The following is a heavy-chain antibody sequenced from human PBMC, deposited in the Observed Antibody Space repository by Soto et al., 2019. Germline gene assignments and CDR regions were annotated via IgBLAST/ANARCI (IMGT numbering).Heavy chain of an antibody. CDR2: INPSGGFT. Sequence: ASVKVSCKTSGYTFPSYYIQWVRQAPGQGLEWMGIINPSGGFTTYSQKFQGRVTMTRDTSTSTVYMELSSLRSEDTAVYYCARGRTEGYDRRFFDYWGQGTLVNVSS. D-gene: IGHD5-12*01. J-gene: IGHJ4*02. V-gene: IGHV1-46*03. CDR3: ARGRTEGYDRRFFDY. CDR1: GYTFPSYY.